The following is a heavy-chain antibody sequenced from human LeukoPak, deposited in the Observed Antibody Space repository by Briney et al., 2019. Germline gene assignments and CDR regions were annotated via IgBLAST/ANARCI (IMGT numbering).Heavy chain of an antibody. CDR1: GFTVSSNY. J-gene: IGHJ4*02. V-gene: IGHV3-53*01. D-gene: IGHD2-2*01. CDR3: ARSCGSTSCYGD. Sequence: GGSLRLSCAASGFTVSSNYMSWVRQARGKGLEWVSIIYGGGNTYYADSVKGRFTISRDNSKNTVYLQMNSLRAEDTAVYYCARSCGSTSCYGDWGQGTLVTVSS. CDR2: IYGGGNT.